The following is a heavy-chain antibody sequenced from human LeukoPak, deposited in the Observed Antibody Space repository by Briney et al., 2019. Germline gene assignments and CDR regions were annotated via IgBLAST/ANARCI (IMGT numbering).Heavy chain of an antibody. V-gene: IGHV3-23*01. J-gene: IGHJ4*02. CDR2: ISGSGSST. D-gene: IGHD3-10*01. CDR3: AKGSRAQGYYFDF. Sequence: GGSLRLSCAASGFIFSSYAMSWVRQAPGKGLEWVSVISGSGSSTYYADSVKGRFTISRDNSKNTLYLQMNSLRAEDTAVYYCAKGSRAQGYYFDFWGQGTLVTVSS. CDR1: GFIFSSYA.